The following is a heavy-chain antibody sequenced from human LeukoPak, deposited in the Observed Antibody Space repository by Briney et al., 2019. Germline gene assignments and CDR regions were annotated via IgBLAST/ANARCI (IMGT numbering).Heavy chain of an antibody. CDR2: INPSGGST. CDR3: ARRYYDSSGYGISPFDY. V-gene: IGHV1-46*01. Sequence: ASVQVSCKASGYTFTSCYMHWVRQAPGQGVEWMGIINPSGGSTSYAQKFQGRVTMTRDMSTSTVYMELSSLRSEDTAVYYCARRYYDSSGYGISPFDYWGQGTLVTVSS. D-gene: IGHD3-22*01. J-gene: IGHJ4*02. CDR1: GYTFTSCY.